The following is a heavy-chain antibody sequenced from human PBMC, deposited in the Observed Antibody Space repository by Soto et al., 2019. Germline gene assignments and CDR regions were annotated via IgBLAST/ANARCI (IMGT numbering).Heavy chain of an antibody. V-gene: IGHV1-69*06. CDR1: GVTFSSYA. Sequence: QVQLVQSGAEVKKPGSSVKVSCKASGVTFSSYAISWVRQAPGQGLEWMGGIIPIFGTANYAQKFQGRVTITADKSTSTSYMELSSLRSEDTAVYSCARRGYCSGGSCYGWFDPWGQGSLVTVSS. CDR3: ARRGYCSGGSCYGWFDP. CDR2: IIPIFGTA. J-gene: IGHJ5*02. D-gene: IGHD2-15*01.